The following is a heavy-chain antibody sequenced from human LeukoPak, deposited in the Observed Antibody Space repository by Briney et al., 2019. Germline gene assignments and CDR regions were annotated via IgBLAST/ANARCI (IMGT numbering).Heavy chain of an antibody. D-gene: IGHD5-12*01. J-gene: IGHJ4*02. V-gene: IGHV4-39*07. CDR3: ARGVVATIRGVYYFDY. CDR1: GASITSSSDY. Sequence: SQTLSLTCNVSGASITSSSDYWGWIRQSPGKGLEWIGSLYSTGITYYSPSHKSRVTIGVDTSKNQFSLRLASLTAADTAVYYCARGVVATIRGVYYFDYWGQGTLVTVSS. CDR2: LYSTGIT.